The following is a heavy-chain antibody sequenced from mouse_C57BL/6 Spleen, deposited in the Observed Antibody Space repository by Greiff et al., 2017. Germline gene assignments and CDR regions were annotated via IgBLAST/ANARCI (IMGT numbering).Heavy chain of an antibody. CDR2: FHPYNDDT. J-gene: IGHJ2*01. CDR1: GYTFTTYP. V-gene: IGHV1-47*01. D-gene: IGHD2-13*01. CDR3: ESGSDDYYYFDY. Sequence: VKLQESGAELVKPGSSVKMSCKASGYTFTTYPIEWMKQNHGKSLEWIGNFHPYNDDTKYNEKFKGKATLTVEKSSSTVYLELSRLTSDYSAVYYCESGSDDYYYFDYWGQGTTLTVSS.